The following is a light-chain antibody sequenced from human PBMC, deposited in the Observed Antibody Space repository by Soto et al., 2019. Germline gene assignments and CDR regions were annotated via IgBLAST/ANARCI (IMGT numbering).Light chain of an antibody. J-gene: IGLJ2*01. Sequence: QSVLTQPPSASGSPGQSVTISCTGTSSDVGNYNYVSWYQQHPGKAPKLMIYEVSKRPSGVPDRFSGSKSGNTASLTVSGLQAEDEADYYCSSYAGSSNVVFGGGTKVTVL. CDR1: SSDVGNYNY. CDR2: EVS. V-gene: IGLV2-8*01. CDR3: SSYAGSSNVV.